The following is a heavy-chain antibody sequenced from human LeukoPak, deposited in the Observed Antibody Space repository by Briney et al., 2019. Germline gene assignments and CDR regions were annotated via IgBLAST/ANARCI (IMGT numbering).Heavy chain of an antibody. D-gene: IGHD6-19*01. CDR1: GFTFSSYG. CDR2: IWYGGSNK. J-gene: IGHJ4*02. Sequence: GSLRLSCAASGFTFSSYGMHWVRQAPGKGLEWVAVIWYGGSNKYYADSVKGRFTISRDNSKNTLYLQMNSLRAEDTAVYYCAKGEGYSSGWGTLDYWGQGTLVTVSS. V-gene: IGHV3-33*08. CDR3: AKGEGYSSGWGTLDY.